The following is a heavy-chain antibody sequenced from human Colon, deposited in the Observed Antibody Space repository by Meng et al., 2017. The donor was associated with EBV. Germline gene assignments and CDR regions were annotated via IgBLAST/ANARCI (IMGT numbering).Heavy chain of an antibody. CDR1: VACYAGEY. CDR3: ARGKAVGYCNWFDP. Sequence: LQWGGPCVVGPAGFLALTCSFYVACYAGEYWCWIRHLPGDGQDWIGEIDRVGSTKNNPCHKGRPSISSVTSKFQFSLNDCSVTAADTTVNYCARGKAVGYCNWFDPWGQGILVTVSS. D-gene: IGHD2-15*01. J-gene: IGHJ5*02. V-gene: IGHV4-34*04. CDR2: IDRVGST.